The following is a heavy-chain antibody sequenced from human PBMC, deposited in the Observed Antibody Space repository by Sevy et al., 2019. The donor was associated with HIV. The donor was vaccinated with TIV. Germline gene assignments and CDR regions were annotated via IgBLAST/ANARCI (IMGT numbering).Heavy chain of an antibody. CDR2: IKSKTDGGTT. CDR1: GFTFSNAW. V-gene: IGHV3-15*01. J-gene: IGHJ4*02. D-gene: IGHD3-22*01. Sequence: GGSLRLSCAASGFTFSNAWMSWVRQAPGKGLEWVGHIKSKTDGGTTDYAAPVKGRFTISRDDSKTTLYMQMNSLKTEDIAVYYCLIVVAYYFDYWGQGTLVTVSS. CDR3: LIVVAYYFDY.